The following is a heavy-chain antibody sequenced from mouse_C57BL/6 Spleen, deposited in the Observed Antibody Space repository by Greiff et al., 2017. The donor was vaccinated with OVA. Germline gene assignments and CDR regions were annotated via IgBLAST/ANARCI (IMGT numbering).Heavy chain of an antibody. Sequence: EVQLQQSGPGLVKPSQSLSLTCSVTGYSITSGYYWNWIRQFPGNKLEWMGYISYDGSNNYNPSLKNRISITRDTSKNQFFLKLHSVTTEDTATYYCARAPHYGYDNDYYAMDYWGQGTSVTVSS. CDR3: ARAPHYGYDNDYYAMDY. CDR2: ISYDGSN. V-gene: IGHV3-6*01. CDR1: GYSITSGYY. J-gene: IGHJ4*01. D-gene: IGHD2-2*01.